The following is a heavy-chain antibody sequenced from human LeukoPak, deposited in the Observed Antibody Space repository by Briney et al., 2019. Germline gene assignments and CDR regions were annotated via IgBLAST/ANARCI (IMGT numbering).Heavy chain of an antibody. J-gene: IGHJ4*02. Sequence: PSETLSLTCAVYGGSFSGYYWSCIRHPPGKGLEWIGEINHIGSTNYNPSLKSRFTISVDTPKNQFSLKLSSVTAADTAVYYCARGADDSSGYYLFDYWGQGTLVTVSS. CDR3: ARGADDSSGYYLFDY. CDR1: GGSFSGYY. D-gene: IGHD3-22*01. CDR2: INHIGST. V-gene: IGHV4-34*01.